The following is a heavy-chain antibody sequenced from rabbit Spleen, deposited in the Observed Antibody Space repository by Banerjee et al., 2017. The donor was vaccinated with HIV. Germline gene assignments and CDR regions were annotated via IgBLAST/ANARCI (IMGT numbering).Heavy chain of an antibody. Sequence: QEQLEESGGGLVKPEGSLTLTCKASGVSFNDKDVMCWVRQAPGKGLEWIACIYAGSSNRIYYASWAKGRFTISKTSSTTVTLQMTSLTAADTATYFCARGLLMVVMLMPYYFNLWGQGTLVTVS. J-gene: IGHJ4*01. CDR1: GVSFNDKDV. CDR2: IYAGSSNRI. D-gene: IGHD6-1*01. V-gene: IGHV1S45*01. CDR3: ARGLLMVVMLMPYYFNL.